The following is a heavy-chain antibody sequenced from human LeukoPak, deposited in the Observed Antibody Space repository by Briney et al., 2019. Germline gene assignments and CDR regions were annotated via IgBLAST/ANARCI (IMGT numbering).Heavy chain of an antibody. CDR2: IYYSGST. CDR1: GGSISSSSYY. Sequence: SETLSLTCTVSGGSISSSSYYWGWIRQPPGKGLEWIGSIYYSGSTYYNPSLKSRVTISVDTSKNQFSLKLSSVTAADTAVYYCARAPYYYDSSGYGPGAFDIWGQGTMVTVSS. V-gene: IGHV4-39*07. CDR3: ARAPYYYDSSGYGPGAFDI. D-gene: IGHD3-22*01. J-gene: IGHJ3*02.